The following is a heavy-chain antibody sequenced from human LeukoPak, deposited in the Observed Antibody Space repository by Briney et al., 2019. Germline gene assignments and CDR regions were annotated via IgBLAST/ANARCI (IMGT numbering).Heavy chain of an antibody. CDR1: GFTFSSYA. V-gene: IGHV3-23*01. CDR2: ISGSGGST. D-gene: IGHD3-22*01. Sequence: GGSLRLSCAASGFTFSSYAMSWVRQAPGKGLEWVSAISGSGGSTYYADSVKGRFTISRDNSKNTLYLQMNSLRAEDTAVHYCAKDYYYDSSGYALQGYFDYWGQGTLVTVSS. J-gene: IGHJ4*02. CDR3: AKDYYYDSSGYALQGYFDY.